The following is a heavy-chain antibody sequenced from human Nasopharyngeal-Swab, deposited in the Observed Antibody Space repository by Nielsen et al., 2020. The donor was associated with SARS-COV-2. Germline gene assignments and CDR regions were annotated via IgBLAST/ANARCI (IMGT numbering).Heavy chain of an antibody. CDR1: GFTFDDYG. J-gene: IGHJ4*02. CDR3: AKGVHYMSYFHTPPSDH. V-gene: IGHV3-43*01. CDR2: ISWDGVNT. Sequence: GESLKISCVASGFTFDDYGVHWVRQVPGKGLEGVSLISWDGVNTYYADSVKGRFTISRDNSRNSLFLQMNSLKTEDTALYYCAKGVHYMSYFHTPPSDHWGQGTPVTVSS. D-gene: IGHD3-10*01.